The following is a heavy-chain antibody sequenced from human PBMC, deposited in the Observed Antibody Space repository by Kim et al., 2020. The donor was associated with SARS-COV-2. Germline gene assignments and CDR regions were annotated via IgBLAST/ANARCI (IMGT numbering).Heavy chain of an antibody. CDR1: GDSVSSNSAG. CDR3: GRREWIYDSFDI. D-gene: IGHD3-3*01. Sequence: SQTLSLTCVISGDSVSSNSAGWNWIRQSPSRGLEWLGRTYYKSKWYNDYAVSVKGRITINPDTSKNQFSLQLNSVTPEDTAVYYCGRREWIYDSFDIWGQGTKVTVSS. V-gene: IGHV6-1*01. CDR2: TYYKSKWYN. J-gene: IGHJ3*02.